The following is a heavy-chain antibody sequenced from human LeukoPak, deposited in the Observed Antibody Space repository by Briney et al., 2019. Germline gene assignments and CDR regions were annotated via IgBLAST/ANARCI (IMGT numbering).Heavy chain of an antibody. CDR3: VRDRREAYSSGWSRDFDY. D-gene: IGHD6-25*01. CDR1: GFTFSNYA. J-gene: IGHJ4*02. CDR2: ISHNGYDN. V-gene: IGHV3-30*03. Sequence: PGRSLRLSCTASGFTFSNYAMHWIRRAPGKGLEWVAVISHNGYDNYYADSLKGRFSISGDNSKNTLYLQVNSLRAEDTAVYYCVRDRREAYSSGWSRDFDYWGQGTLVTVSS.